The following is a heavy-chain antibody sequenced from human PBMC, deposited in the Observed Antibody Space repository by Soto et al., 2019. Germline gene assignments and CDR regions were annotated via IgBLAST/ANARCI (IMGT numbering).Heavy chain of an antibody. D-gene: IGHD5-18*01. J-gene: IGHJ4*02. CDR1: GFTFSSYA. CDR3: AKPHPHSYGFENYFDY. V-gene: IGHV3-30-3*02. CDR2: ISYDGSNK. Sequence: QVQLVESGGGVVQPGRSLRLSCAASGFTFSSYAMHWVRQAPGKGLEWVAVISYDGSNKYYADSVKGRFTISRDNSKNTLYLQMNSRRAEDTAVYYCAKPHPHSYGFENYFDYWGQGTLVTVSS.